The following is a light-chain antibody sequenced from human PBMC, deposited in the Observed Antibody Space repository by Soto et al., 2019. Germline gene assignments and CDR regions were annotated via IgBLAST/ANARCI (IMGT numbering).Light chain of an antibody. CDR1: QGIGTD. CDR3: LQDHSYPFT. Sequence: AIQMTQSPSSLAASVGDRVTITCRASQGIGTDLGWYQQRPGKPPKFLIYEASALRSETPSRLSGSGSGTVFTLTISSLQPEDFATYYCLQDHSYPFTFGPGTEVQI. CDR2: EAS. V-gene: IGKV1-6*01. J-gene: IGKJ3*01.